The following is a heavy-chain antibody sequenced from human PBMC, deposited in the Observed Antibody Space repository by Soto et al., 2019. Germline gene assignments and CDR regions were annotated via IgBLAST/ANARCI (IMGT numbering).Heavy chain of an antibody. D-gene: IGHD2-15*01. CDR1: GFTFSSYA. V-gene: IGHV3-64D*08. CDR2: ISSNGGST. J-gene: IGHJ4*02. CDR3: VKDSEDIVVVVAATRPFDY. Sequence: GGSLRLSCSASGFTFSSYAMHWVRQAPGKGLEYVSAISSNGGSTYYADSVKGRFTISRDNSKNTLYLQMSSLRAEDTAVYYCVKDSEDIVVVVAATRPFDYWGQGTLVTVSS.